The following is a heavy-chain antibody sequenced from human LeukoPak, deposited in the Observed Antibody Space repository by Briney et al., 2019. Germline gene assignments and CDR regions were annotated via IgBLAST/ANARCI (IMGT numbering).Heavy chain of an antibody. CDR1: GYSFTSYW. CDR2: IYPGDSDT. Sequence: GESLKISCKGSGYSFTSYWIGWVRQMPGKGLEWMGIIYPGDSDTRYSPSFQGQVTTSADKSITTAYLQWRSLKASDTTMYYYARVVCSGGSCYSEAFDIWGQGTMVTVSS. J-gene: IGHJ3*02. CDR3: ARVVCSGGSCYSEAFDI. V-gene: IGHV5-51*01. D-gene: IGHD2-15*01.